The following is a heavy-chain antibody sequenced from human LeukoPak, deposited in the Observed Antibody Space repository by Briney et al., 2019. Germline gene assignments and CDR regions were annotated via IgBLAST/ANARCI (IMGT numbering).Heavy chain of an antibody. CDR3: ARSALPLTAASKFDY. CDR2: IIPIFGTA. J-gene: IGHJ4*02. CDR1: GGTFSSCA. D-gene: IGHD2-2*01. Sequence: SLRVSCRASGGTFSSCAISWVRQAPGQGLEWMGGIIPIFGTANYAQKFQGRVTITTDESTSTAYMELSSLRSEDTAVYYCARSALPLTAASKFDYWGQGTLVTVSS. V-gene: IGHV1-69*05.